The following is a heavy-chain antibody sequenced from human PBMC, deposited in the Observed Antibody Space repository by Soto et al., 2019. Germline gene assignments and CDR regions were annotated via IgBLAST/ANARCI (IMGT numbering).Heavy chain of an antibody. J-gene: IGHJ6*03. CDR2: IIPIFGTA. CDR3: ARVADDYYYYMDV. D-gene: IGHD6-25*01. CDR1: GGTFSSYA. V-gene: IGHV1-69*13. Sequence: SVKVSCKASGGTFSSYAINWVRQAPGQGLEWMGGIIPIFGTANYAQKFQGRVTITADESTSTAYMELSSLRSEDTAVYYCARVADDYYYYMDVWGKGTTVTVSS.